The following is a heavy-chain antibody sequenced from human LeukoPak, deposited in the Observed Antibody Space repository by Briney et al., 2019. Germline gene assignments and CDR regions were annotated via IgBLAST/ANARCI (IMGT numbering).Heavy chain of an antibody. V-gene: IGHV4-39*07. J-gene: IGHJ5*02. Sequence: SETLSLTCTVSGGSISSSNYYWGWIRQPPGKGLEWIGSIYYSGSTNYNPSLKSRVTISVDTSKNQFSLKLSSVTAADTAVYYCARGHWLDPWGQGTLVTVSS. CDR3: ARGHWLDP. CDR2: IYYSGST. CDR1: GGSISSSNYY.